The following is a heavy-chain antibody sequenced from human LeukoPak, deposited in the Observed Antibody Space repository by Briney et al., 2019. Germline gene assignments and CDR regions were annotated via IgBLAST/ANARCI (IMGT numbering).Heavy chain of an antibody. D-gene: IGHD4-23*01. CDR2: INHSGST. CDR3: ARRRIGGLTGNWFDP. CDR1: GGSLSGYY. J-gene: IGHJ5*02. V-gene: IGHV4-34*01. Sequence: SETLSLTCAVSGGSLSGYYWSWIRQPPGKGLHWPGEINHSGSTNYNPSLKSRVSISTDTSKNQVSLRLSSLTAADTAVYYCARRRIGGLTGNWFDPGGQGTLVTVSS.